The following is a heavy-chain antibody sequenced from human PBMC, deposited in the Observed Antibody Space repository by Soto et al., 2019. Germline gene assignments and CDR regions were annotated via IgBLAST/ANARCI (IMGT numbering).Heavy chain of an antibody. CDR3: ARDHGQLVVTAYFDY. J-gene: IGHJ4*02. V-gene: IGHV3-21*01. CDR1: GFTFSSYS. D-gene: IGHD6-6*01. Sequence: PXASLGLSCAASGFTFSSYSMNGVRQAPGKGLEWVSSISSSSSYIYYADSVKGRFTISRDNAKNSLYLQMNSLRAEDTAVYYCARDHGQLVVTAYFDYWGQGTLVTVSS. CDR2: ISSSSSYI.